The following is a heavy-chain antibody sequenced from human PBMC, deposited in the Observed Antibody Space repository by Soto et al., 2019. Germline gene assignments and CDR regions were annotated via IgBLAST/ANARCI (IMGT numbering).Heavy chain of an antibody. D-gene: IGHD2-21*02. V-gene: IGHV3-48*02. CDR3: ARLPKGSLVTA. J-gene: IGHJ4*02. Sequence: GGSLRLSCVASGFSFSYHIMNWVRQSPGKGLQWISYISSNSDTTYYADSVKGRFTVSRDNAKNALFLQMNSLRDDDTATYYCARLPKGSLVTAWGQGARVTVSS. CDR1: GFSFSYHI. CDR2: ISSNSDTT.